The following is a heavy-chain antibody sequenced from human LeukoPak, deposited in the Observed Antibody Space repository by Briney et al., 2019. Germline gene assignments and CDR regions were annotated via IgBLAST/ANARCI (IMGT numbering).Heavy chain of an antibody. D-gene: IGHD3-9*01. Sequence: GGSLRLSCAASGFTFSSYWMSWVRQAPGKGLEWVANIKQDGSEKYYVDSVKGRFTISRDNAKNSLYLQMNSLRAEDTAVYYCASLMVPGYFYWYFDLRGRGTLVTVSS. CDR2: IKQDGSEK. V-gene: IGHV3-7*01. J-gene: IGHJ2*01. CDR3: ASLMVPGYFYWYFDL. CDR1: GFTFSSYW.